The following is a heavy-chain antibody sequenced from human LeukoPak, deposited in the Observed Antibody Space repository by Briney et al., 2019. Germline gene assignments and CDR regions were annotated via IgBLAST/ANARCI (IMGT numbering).Heavy chain of an antibody. CDR1: GNRFNTSW. Sequence: SGESLKISCRASGNRFNTSWIGWVRQMPGKGLEWMGVIYPGDSDTRYSPSFQGQVTMSADKSISTAYLQWSSLKASDSAMYYCGRGGYSGYEFDCWGQGTLVTVSS. J-gene: IGHJ4*02. D-gene: IGHD5-12*01. V-gene: IGHV5-51*01. CDR2: IYPGDSDT. CDR3: GRGGYSGYEFDC.